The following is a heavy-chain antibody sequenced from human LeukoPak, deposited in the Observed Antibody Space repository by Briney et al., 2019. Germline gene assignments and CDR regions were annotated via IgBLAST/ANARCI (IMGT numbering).Heavy chain of an antibody. CDR3: ARGPGGYGDY. V-gene: IGHV4-38-2*02. CDR2: INHSGST. D-gene: IGHD3-10*01. J-gene: IGHJ4*02. CDR1: GYSISSGYY. Sequence: PSETLSLTCTVSGYSISSGYYWGWIRQPPGKGLEWIGSINHSGSTNYNPSLKSRVTISVDTSKNQFSLKLSSVTAADTAVYYCARGPGGYGDYWGQGTLVTVSS.